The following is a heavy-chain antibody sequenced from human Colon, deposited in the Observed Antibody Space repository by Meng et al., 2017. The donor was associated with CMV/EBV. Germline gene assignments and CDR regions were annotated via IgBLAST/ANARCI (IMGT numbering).Heavy chain of an antibody. Sequence: GGSLRLSCAASGFTFSDYYMSWIRQAPGKGLEWVSYISTSGSTLYYADSVKGRFTISRDNAKNSLYLQMNSLRAEDTAVYYCARLPRRITMVRRFYGMDVWGQGTTVTVSS. CDR1: GFTFSDYY. D-gene: IGHD3-10*01. CDR3: ARLPRRITMVRRFYGMDV. V-gene: IGHV3-11*01. CDR2: ISTSGSTL. J-gene: IGHJ6*02.